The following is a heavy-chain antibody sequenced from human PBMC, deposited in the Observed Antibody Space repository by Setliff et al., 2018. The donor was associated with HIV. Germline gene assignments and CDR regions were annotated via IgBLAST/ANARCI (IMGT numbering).Heavy chain of an antibody. Sequence: SLTCAVYGDSFSGSYWSWIRQSPGTGLEWIGGVNHNGGTNYNPSLKSRVVVSVDRSKNQFSLKLSSVTATDTAVYYCARDSDYYDSSGRHIRLFDYWGQGTLVTSPQ. D-gene: IGHD3-22*01. J-gene: IGHJ4*02. CDR3: ARDSDYYDSSGRHIRLFDY. CDR2: VNHNGGT. CDR1: GDSFSGSY. V-gene: IGHV4-34*01.